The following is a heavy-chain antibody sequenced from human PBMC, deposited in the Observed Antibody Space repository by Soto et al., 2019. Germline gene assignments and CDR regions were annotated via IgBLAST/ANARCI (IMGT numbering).Heavy chain of an antibody. V-gene: IGHV3-30*18. CDR2: ISYDGSNK. Sequence: QVQLVESGGGVVQPGRSLRLSCAASGFTFSSYGMHWVRQAPGTGLEWVAVISYDGSNKYYADSVKGRFTISRDNSKNTLYLQMNRLRAEDTDVYYCAEDQLDDSSGYYHGDFQHWGQGTLVTVSS. CDR1: GFTFSSYG. J-gene: IGHJ1*01. D-gene: IGHD3-22*01. CDR3: AEDQLDDSSGYYHGDFQH.